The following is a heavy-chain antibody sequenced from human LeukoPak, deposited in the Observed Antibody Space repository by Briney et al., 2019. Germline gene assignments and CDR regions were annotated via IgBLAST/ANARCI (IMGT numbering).Heavy chain of an antibody. CDR1: GGSFSGYY. Sequence: SETLSLTCAVYGGSFSGYYWSWIRQPPGKGLEWIGEINHSGSTNYNPSLKSRVTISVDTSKNQFSLKLSSVTAADTAVYYCARGSRDWATNWFDPWGQGTLVTVSS. CDR3: ARGSRDWATNWFDP. V-gene: IGHV4-34*01. D-gene: IGHD3/OR15-3a*01. CDR2: INHSGST. J-gene: IGHJ5*02.